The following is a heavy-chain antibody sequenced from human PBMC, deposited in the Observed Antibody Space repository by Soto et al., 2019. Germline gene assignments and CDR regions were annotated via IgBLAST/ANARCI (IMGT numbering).Heavy chain of an antibody. CDR2: MNPNSGNT. V-gene: IGHV1-8*01. CDR1: GYTFTSYD. J-gene: IGHJ6*03. Sequence: ASVKVSCKASGYTFTSYDINWVRQATGQGLEWMGWMNPNSGNTGYAQKFQGRVTMTRNTSISTAYMELSSLRSEDTAVYYCARRFPRKDTYYYFWSGYYRYHYYYMAVWGKGPTVTVSS. CDR3: ARRFPRKDTYYYFWSGYYRYHYYYMAV. D-gene: IGHD3-3*01.